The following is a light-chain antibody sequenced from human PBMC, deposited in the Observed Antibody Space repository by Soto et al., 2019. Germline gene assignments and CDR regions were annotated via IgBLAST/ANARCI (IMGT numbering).Light chain of an antibody. V-gene: IGKV1-27*01. CDR3: QKYNSPPRT. CDR2: GAS. CDR1: QGISNY. J-gene: IGKJ1*01. Sequence: DIQVTQSPSSLSASVGDRVTITCRASQGISNYLAWYQQKPGKVPKLLIYGASILQSGVPSRFRGSGSGTDFTLTISSLQPEDVATYYCQKYNSPPRTFGQGTKVDIK.